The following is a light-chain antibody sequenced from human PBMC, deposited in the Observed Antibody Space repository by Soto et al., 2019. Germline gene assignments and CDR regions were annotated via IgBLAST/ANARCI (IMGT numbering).Light chain of an antibody. Sequence: ASQLTRSPPSLSGFLVRGEPITCRAGQGSRIASAWYQQKPGKAPKLLIYDASSLESGVPSRFSGSGSGTDFTLTISSLQPEDFATYYCQQFKSYPLTFGGGTKVEI. CDR2: DAS. CDR1: QGSRIA. CDR3: QQFKSYPLT. V-gene: IGKV1-13*02. J-gene: IGKJ4*01.